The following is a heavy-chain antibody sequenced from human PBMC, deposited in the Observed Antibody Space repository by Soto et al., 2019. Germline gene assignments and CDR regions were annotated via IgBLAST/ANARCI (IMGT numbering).Heavy chain of an antibody. V-gene: IGHV3-23*01. J-gene: IGHJ6*03. CDR3: AKDPQVEVVVIHAGNYYYMDV. Sequence: PGGSLRLSCAASGFTFSSYAMSWVRQAPGKGLEWVSAISGSGGSTYYADSVKGRFTISRDNSKNTLYLQMNSLRAEDTAVYYCAKDPQVEVVVIHAGNYYYMDVWGKGTTVTVSS. D-gene: IGHD2-21*01. CDR1: GFTFSSYA. CDR2: ISGSGGST.